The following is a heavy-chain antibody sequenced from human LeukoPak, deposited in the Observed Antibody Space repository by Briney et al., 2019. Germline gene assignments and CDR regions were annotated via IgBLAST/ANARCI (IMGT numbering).Heavy chain of an antibody. D-gene: IGHD6-13*01. CDR1: GYTFTGYY. CDR3: ARRDLVAAAGSDY. V-gene: IGHV1-2*02. Sequence: ASVKVSCKASGYTFTGYYMHWVRQAPGQGLEWMGWINPNSGGTNYAQKFQGRVTMTRDTSISTAYMVMSRLRSDDTAVYYCARRDLVAAAGSDYWGQGTLVTVSS. J-gene: IGHJ4*02. CDR2: INPNSGGT.